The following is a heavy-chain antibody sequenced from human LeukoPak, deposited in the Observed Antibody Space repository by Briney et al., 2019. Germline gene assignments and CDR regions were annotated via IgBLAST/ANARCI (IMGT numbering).Heavy chain of an antibody. Sequence: SETLSLTCTVSGGSISSGGYYWSWIRQHPGKGLEWIGYIYYSGSTYYNPSLKSRVTISVDTSKNQFSLKLSSVTAADTAVYYCARVHLQLLFFDYWGQGTLVTVSS. CDR2: IYYSGST. D-gene: IGHD2-2*01. V-gene: IGHV4-31*03. CDR1: GGSISSGGYY. J-gene: IGHJ4*02. CDR3: ARVHLQLLFFDY.